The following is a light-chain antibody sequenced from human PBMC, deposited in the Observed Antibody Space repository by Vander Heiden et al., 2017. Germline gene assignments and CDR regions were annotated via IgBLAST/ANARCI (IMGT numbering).Light chain of an antibody. Sequence: SYQLIQPPSVTVSPGQTARMTCSGDALPKQYAYWYQQKPGQAPVLVIYKDSERPSGIPERFSGSSSGTTVTLTISGVQAEDEADYYCQSADSSGTYHVVFGGGTKLTVL. CDR2: KDS. V-gene: IGLV3-25*03. CDR3: QSADSSGTYHVV. J-gene: IGLJ2*01. CDR1: ALPKQY.